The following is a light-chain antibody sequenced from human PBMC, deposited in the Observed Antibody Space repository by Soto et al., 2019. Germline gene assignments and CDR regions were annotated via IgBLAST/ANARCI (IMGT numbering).Light chain of an antibody. V-gene: IGLV1-47*01. CDR2: KTN. Sequence: QSGLTQPPSASGTPAQGVTISCSGSSSNIGINYIYWYQQFPGTAPKLLIFKTNQRPSGVPDRFFGSKSGTSASLAISGLRSEDEADYYCVSWDDSLNVCIFGSGTKVTIL. CDR3: VSWDDSLNVCI. J-gene: IGLJ1*01. CDR1: SSNIGINY.